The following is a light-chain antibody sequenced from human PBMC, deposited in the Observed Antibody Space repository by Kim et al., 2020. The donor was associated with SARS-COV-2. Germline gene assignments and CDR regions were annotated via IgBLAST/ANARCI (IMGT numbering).Light chain of an antibody. CDR2: GAS. CDR1: HSIDNNY. CDR3: QQYSRSIT. Sequence: TVLTQSPGTLSLSPGERVTLSCRASHSIDNNYFAWYQQKPGQAPRLLIYGASSRATGVPDRFSGGGSGTDFTLTISRLEREDFALYYCQQYSRSITFGGGTKVDIK. V-gene: IGKV3-20*01. J-gene: IGKJ4*01.